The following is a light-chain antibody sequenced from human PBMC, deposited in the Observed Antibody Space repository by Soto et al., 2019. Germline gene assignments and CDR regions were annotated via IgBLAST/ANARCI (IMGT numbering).Light chain of an antibody. J-gene: IGKJ3*01. V-gene: IGKV1-33*01. CDR2: DVS. CDR1: QDITSY. CDR3: QHCDYLPI. Sequence: DIQMTQSPSSLSASVGDRVTITCQASQDITSYLNWYQHKPGRAPKLLIYDVSILEEGVPPRFGGSGSGTDFTLTISSLQPEDVATYYCQHCDYLPIFGPGTTVDFK.